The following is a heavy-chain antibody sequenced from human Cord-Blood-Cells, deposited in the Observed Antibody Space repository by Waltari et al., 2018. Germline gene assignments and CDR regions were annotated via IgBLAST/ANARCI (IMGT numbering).Heavy chain of an antibody. J-gene: IGHJ3*02. V-gene: IGHV1-24*01. D-gene: IGHD5-12*01. CDR1: GYTLTQLC. CDR2: FDPEDGEN. Sequence: VQLVQSGAEVTTPGASVKVSCKVSGYTLTQLCMHWVRQGPGKGHEWMGGFDPEDGENSHATKFQGRVTMTEDTATDTAYMELSSLRSEDTAVDYCATPNSGYDPDAFDIWGQGTMVTVSS. CDR3: ATPNSGYDPDAFDI.